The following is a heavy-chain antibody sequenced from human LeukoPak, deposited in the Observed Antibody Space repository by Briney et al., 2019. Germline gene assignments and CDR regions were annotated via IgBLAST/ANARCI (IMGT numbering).Heavy chain of an antibody. V-gene: IGHV1-18*01. Sequence: ASVKVSCKASGGTFSSYAISWVRQAPGQGLEWMGWISAYNGNTNYAQKLQGSVTMTTDTSTSTAYMELRSLRSDDTAVYYCAREVGATTSFDYWGQGTLVTVSS. D-gene: IGHD1-26*01. J-gene: IGHJ4*02. CDR3: AREVGATTSFDY. CDR2: ISAYNGNT. CDR1: GGTFSSYA.